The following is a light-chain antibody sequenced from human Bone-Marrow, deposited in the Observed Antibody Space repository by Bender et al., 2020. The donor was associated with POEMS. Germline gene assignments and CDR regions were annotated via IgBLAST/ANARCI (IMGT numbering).Light chain of an antibody. CDR3: CSYAGTYTLL. CDR2: EGS. Sequence: QSALTQPASVSGSPGQSITISCTATSSDVGNFYLVSWYQQYPGKAPKLLIYEGSKRPSGVSSRFSGSKSGSTASLTISGLQAEDEADYYCCSYAGTYTLLFGGGTKLTVL. J-gene: IGLJ2*01. V-gene: IGLV2-23*01. CDR1: SSDVGNFYL.